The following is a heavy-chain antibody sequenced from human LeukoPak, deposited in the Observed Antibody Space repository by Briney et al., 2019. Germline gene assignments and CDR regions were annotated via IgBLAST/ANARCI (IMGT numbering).Heavy chain of an antibody. CDR3: ARGFDSRFFND. V-gene: IGHV3-11*04. CDR1: GFPFSDSY. Sequence: GGSLRLSCAASGFPFSDSYMSWVRQAPGKGLEWISYINLSGNTMYYADSVKGRFTTSRDNAKNSLYLEMNSLRVEDTAVYYCARGFDSRFFNDWGQGTLVTVSS. J-gene: IGHJ4*02. CDR2: INLSGNTM. D-gene: IGHD3-22*01.